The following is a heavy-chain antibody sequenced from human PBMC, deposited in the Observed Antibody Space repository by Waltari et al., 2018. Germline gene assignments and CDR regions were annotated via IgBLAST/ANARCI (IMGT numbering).Heavy chain of an antibody. V-gene: IGHV4-38-2*01. CDR3: ARGYWGGISCYDSPFDD. CDR1: GYSISSAYY. CDR2: IYHSGST. J-gene: IGHJ4*02. D-gene: IGHD2-15*01. Sequence: QVQLQESGPGLVKPSETLSLTCAVSGYSISSAYYWGWLRQPPGKGLEWIGSIYHSGSTYYNPSLKSRVTISVDTSKNKFSLKLSSVTAADTAVYYCARGYWGGISCYDSPFDDWGQGTLVTVSS.